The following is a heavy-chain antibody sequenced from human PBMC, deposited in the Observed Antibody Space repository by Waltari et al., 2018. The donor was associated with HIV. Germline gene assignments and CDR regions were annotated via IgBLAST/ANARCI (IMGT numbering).Heavy chain of an antibody. CDR2: INHAGAT. V-gene: IGHV4-34*01. Sequence: RRQEWGPGVFKPPETLSLSRALYYWSFIGYYWTWIRQSPGRGLQWIGEINHAGATNYNPSLRSRLIFSIDTSKKQFYMKLTSVTVADTATYFCARGYAAAAPYFGLDVWGQGTTVTVSS. J-gene: IGHJ6*02. CDR1: YWSFIGYY. D-gene: IGHD6-13*01. CDR3: ARGYAAAAPYFGLDV.